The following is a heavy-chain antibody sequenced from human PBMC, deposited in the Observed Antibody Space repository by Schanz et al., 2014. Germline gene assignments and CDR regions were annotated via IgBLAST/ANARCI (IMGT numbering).Heavy chain of an antibody. D-gene: IGHD3-22*01. CDR1: GFNFNTYA. Sequence: EVQLLESGAGLAQPGGSLRLACAASGFNFNTYAMSWVRQAPGKGLEWVSYISSSGSTIYYADSVKGRFTISRDNAKNSLYLQMNSLRAEDTGVYFCARGREVVAKIVDVWGQGTMVTVSS. V-gene: IGHV3-48*01. J-gene: IGHJ3*01. CDR3: ARGREVVAKIVDV. CDR2: ISSSGSTI.